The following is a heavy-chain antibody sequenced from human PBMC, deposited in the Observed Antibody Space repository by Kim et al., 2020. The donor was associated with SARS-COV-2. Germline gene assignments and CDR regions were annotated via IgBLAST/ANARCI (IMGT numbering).Heavy chain of an antibody. Sequence: SVKVSCKASGGTFSSYAISWVRQAPGQGLEWMGGIIPIFGTANYAQKFQGRVTITADESTSTAYMELSSLRSEDTAVYYCASISSSWRLDYYYGMDVWGQGPTLTVSS. CDR1: GGTFSSYA. J-gene: IGHJ6*02. D-gene: IGHD6-13*01. V-gene: IGHV1-69*13. CDR2: IIPIFGTA. CDR3: ASISSSWRLDYYYGMDV.